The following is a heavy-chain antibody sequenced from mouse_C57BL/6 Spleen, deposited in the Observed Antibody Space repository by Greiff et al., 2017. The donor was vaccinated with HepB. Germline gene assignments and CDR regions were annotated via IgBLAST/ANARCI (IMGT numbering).Heavy chain of an antibody. D-gene: IGHD2-5*01. CDR3: ARDHSYYSNDVDY. Sequence: EVKLMESGGGLVKPGGSLKLSCAASGFTFSSYAMSWVRQTPEKRLEWVATISDGGSYTYYPDNVKGRFTISRDNAKNNRYLQMSHLKSEDTAMYYCARDHSYYSNDVDYWGQGTTLTVSS. CDR1: GFTFSSYA. V-gene: IGHV5-4*01. CDR2: ISDGGSYT. J-gene: IGHJ2*01.